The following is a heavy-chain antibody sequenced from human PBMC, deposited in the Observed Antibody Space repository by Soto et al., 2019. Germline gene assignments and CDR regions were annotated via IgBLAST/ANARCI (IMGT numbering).Heavy chain of an antibody. V-gene: IGHV3-23*01. Sequence: PGGSLRLSCAASGFTFSNYAMTWVRQAPGRGLEWVSVITGGGDTTYYADSVKGRFTISRDNSKNTLSLQMNSLRAEDTALYYCAKRDRSSWSYSDYWGQGT. J-gene: IGHJ4*02. D-gene: IGHD6-13*01. CDR1: GFTFSNYA. CDR3: AKRDRSSWSYSDY. CDR2: ITGGGDTT.